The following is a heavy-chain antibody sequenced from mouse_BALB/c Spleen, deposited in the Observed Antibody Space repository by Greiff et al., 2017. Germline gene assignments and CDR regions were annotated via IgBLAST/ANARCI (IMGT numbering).Heavy chain of an antibody. V-gene: IGHV3-2*02. Sequence: EVKLMESGPGLVKPSQSLSLTCTVTGYSITSDYAWNWIRQFPGNKLEWMGYISYSGSTSYNPSLKSRISITRDTSKNQFFLQLNSVTTEDTATYYCARLYGSSPHAYWGQGTLVTVSA. CDR2: ISYSGST. CDR1: GYSITSDYA. D-gene: IGHD1-1*01. CDR3: ARLYGSSPHAY. J-gene: IGHJ3*01.